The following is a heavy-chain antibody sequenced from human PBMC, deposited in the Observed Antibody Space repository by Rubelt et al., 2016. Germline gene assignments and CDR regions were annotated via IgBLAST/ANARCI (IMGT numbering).Heavy chain of an antibody. V-gene: IGHV1-18*01. Sequence: QVQLVQSGAEVKKPGSSVKVSCKASGGTFSSYAISWVRQAPGQGLEWMGGISGYNGNTNYAQKLQGRVTMTTDTSTSTVYMELRGLGSDDTAVYYCARYEPNSSSWYDHWGQGTLVTVSS. J-gene: IGHJ5*02. CDR1: GGTFSSYA. CDR2: ISGYNGNT. CDR3: ARYEPNSSSWYDH. D-gene: IGHD6-13*01.